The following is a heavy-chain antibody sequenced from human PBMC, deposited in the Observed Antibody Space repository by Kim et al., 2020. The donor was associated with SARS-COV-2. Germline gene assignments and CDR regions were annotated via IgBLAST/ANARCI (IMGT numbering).Heavy chain of an antibody. D-gene: IGHD6-13*01. Sequence: GGSLRLSCAVSGITVTTNYMNWVRQAPGNGLEWVSTIYSGGTTYYADSVKGRFTISRDTSKNTLYLQMNSLRAEDTAVYYCAREPYSSTWLDYWGPGTLVTVSS. CDR1: GITVTTNY. CDR2: IYSGGTT. CDR3: AREPYSSTWLDY. J-gene: IGHJ4*02. V-gene: IGHV3-66*01.